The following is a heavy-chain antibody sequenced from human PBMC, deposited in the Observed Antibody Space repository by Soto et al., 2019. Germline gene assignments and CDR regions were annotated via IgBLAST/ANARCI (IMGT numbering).Heavy chain of an antibody. D-gene: IGHD3-9*01. Sequence: TLSLTCAISGDSVSSNSAAWNWIRQSPWRGLEWLGRTYYRSKWYNDYAVSVKSRITINPDTSKNQFSLQLKSVTPEDTAVYYCARAGHDILTGENMDVWGKGTTVTAP. J-gene: IGHJ6*03. CDR2: TYYRSKWYN. CDR3: ARAGHDILTGENMDV. V-gene: IGHV6-1*01. CDR1: GDSVSSNSAA.